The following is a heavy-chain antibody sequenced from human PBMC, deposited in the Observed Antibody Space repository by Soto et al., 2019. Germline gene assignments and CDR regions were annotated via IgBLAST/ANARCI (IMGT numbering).Heavy chain of an antibody. V-gene: IGHV1-2*02. Sequence: SVKVSCKASGYTFTGYYMHWVRQAPGQGLEWMGWINPNSGGTNYAQKFQGRDTMTRDTSISTAYMELSRLRSDDTAVYYCARGGDSSDYYYGMDVWGQGTTVTVSS. CDR1: GYTFTGYY. J-gene: IGHJ6*02. D-gene: IGHD3-22*01. CDR2: INPNSGGT. CDR3: ARGGDSSDYYYGMDV.